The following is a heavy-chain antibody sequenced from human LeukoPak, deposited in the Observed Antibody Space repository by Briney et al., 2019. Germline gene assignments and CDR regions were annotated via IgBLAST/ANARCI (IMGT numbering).Heavy chain of an antibody. Sequence: PSETLSLTCAVSGYSISSGYYWGWIRQPPGKGLEWIGSIYHSGSTYYNPSLKSRATISVDTSNNQFSLKLSSVTAADTAVYYCARDNSNTHFDYWGQGTLVTVSS. CDR1: GYSISSGYY. CDR2: IYHSGST. J-gene: IGHJ4*02. D-gene: IGHD4-11*01. CDR3: ARDNSNTHFDY. V-gene: IGHV4-38-2*02.